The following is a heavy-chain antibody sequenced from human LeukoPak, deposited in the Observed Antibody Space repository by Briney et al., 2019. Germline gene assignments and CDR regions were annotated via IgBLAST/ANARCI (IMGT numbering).Heavy chain of an antibody. CDR1: GFTFSSYA. V-gene: IGHV3-30*04. J-gene: IGHJ6*02. Sequence: GGSLRLSCAASGFTFSSYAMHWVRQAPGQGLEWVAVISYDGSNKYYADSVKGRCTISRDNSKNTLYLQMNSLRAEDTAVYYCARDPSRDDYYGMDVWGQGTTVTVSS. CDR2: ISYDGSNK. CDR3: ARDPSRDDYYGMDV.